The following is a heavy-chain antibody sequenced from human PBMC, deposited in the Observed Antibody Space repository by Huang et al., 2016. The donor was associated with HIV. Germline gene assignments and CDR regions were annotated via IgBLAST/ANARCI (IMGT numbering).Heavy chain of an antibody. CDR2: INSDGSSS. CDR1: GFTFSSYW. Sequence: EVQLVESGGGLVQPGGSLRLSCAASGFTFSSYWMHWVHQAPGKGLVWVSRINSDGSSSGDADSVKGRFTISRDNAKNTLYLQMNSLRAEDTAVYYCVRDPRIQSWLNYFDYWGQGTLVSVSS. V-gene: IGHV3-74*01. CDR3: VRDPRIQSWLNYFDY. J-gene: IGHJ4*02. D-gene: IGHD3-22*01.